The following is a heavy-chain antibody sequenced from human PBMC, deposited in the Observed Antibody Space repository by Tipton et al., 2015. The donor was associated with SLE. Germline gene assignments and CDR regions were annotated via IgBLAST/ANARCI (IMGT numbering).Heavy chain of an antibody. Sequence: GSLRLSCAASGFTFSSYEMNWVRQAPGKGLEWVSYISSSGRTIYYADSVKGRFTISRDNAKNSLYLQMSSLRAEDTAVYYCARVRGGSYLVGYYCGMDVWGQGATVTVSS. J-gene: IGHJ6*02. D-gene: IGHD1-26*01. V-gene: IGHV3-48*03. CDR2: ISSSGRTI. CDR1: GFTFSSYE. CDR3: ARVRGGSYLVGYYCGMDV.